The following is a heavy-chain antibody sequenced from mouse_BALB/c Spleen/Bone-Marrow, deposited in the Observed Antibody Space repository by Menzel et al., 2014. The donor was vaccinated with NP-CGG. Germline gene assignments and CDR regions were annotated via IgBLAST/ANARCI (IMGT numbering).Heavy chain of an antibody. CDR2: INPYNGGT. J-gene: IGHJ4*01. CDR1: GYSFTGYT. D-gene: IGHD1-1*01. CDR3: ARWDYYGYAMDY. Sequence: VQLQQSGPELVKPGASMKMSCKASGYSFTGYTMNWVKQSHGKNLEWIGLINPYNGGTSYKQKFKGKATLTVDKSSSTASMELLSLTSEDSSVYYCARWDYYGYAMDYWGQGTSVTVSS. V-gene: IGHV1-34*02.